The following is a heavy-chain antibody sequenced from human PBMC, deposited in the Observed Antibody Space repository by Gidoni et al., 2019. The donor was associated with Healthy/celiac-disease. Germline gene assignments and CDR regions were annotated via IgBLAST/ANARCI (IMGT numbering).Heavy chain of an antibody. CDR2: IYHSGST. CDR1: GYSISSGYY. V-gene: IGHV4-38-2*02. Sequence: QVQLQESGPGLVKPSETLSLTCTVSGYSISSGYYWGWFRQPPGKGLEWIGSIYHSGSTYYNPSLKSRVNISVDTSKNQFSLKLSYVTAADTAVYYCARVRVPFDYWGQGTLVTVSS. CDR3: ARVRVPFDY. J-gene: IGHJ4*02.